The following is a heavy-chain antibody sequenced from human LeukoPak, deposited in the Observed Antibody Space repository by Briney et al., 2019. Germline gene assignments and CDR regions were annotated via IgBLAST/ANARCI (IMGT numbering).Heavy chain of an antibody. CDR1: GYTFTSYY. V-gene: IGHV1-46*01. Sequence: ASVKVSCKASGYTFTSYYMHWVRQAPGQGLEWMGIINPSGGSTSYAQKFQGRVTMTRDTSTSTVYMELSSLRSEDTAVYYCARDGYPDDFWSGYPKGIFDYWGQGTLVTVSS. D-gene: IGHD3-3*01. J-gene: IGHJ4*02. CDR2: INPSGGST. CDR3: ARDGYPDDFWSGYPKGIFDY.